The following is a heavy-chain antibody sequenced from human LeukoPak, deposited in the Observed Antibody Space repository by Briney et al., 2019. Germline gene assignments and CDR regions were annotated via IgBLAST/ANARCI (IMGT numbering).Heavy chain of an antibody. Sequence: SETLSLTCTVSGGSISSGDYYWSWIRQPPGKGLEWIGYIYYSGSTYYNPSLKSRVTISVDTSKNQFSLKLSSVTAADTAVYYCARFPATMVRGVDYWGQGTLVTVSS. CDR3: ARFPATMVRGVDY. J-gene: IGHJ4*02. CDR2: IYYSGST. D-gene: IGHD3-10*01. V-gene: IGHV4-30-4*01. CDR1: GGSISSGDYY.